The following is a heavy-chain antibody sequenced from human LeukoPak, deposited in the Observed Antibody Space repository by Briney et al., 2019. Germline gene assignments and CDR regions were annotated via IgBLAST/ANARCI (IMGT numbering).Heavy chain of an antibody. Sequence: SETLSLTCTVSGGSISSYYWSWIRQPAGKGLEWIGRIYTSVSTNYNPSLRSRVTMSVDTSKNQFSLKLTSVTAADTALYYCARGGKATVVTMWGQGILVTVSS. CDR3: ARGGKATVVTM. J-gene: IGHJ4*02. CDR2: IYTSVST. D-gene: IGHD4-23*01. V-gene: IGHV4-4*07. CDR1: GGSISSYY.